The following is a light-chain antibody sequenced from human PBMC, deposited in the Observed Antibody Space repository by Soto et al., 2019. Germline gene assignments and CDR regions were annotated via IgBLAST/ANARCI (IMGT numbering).Light chain of an antibody. CDR1: SSDVGGYDF. CDR3: SSYTDGRTSVL. Sequence: QSVLTQPASVSGSPGQSITISCTGTSSDVGGYDFVSWYQQQPGKAPKLIIYDVRNRPSGVSDRFSGSKSDNTASLTISGLQAEDEAAYYYSSYTDGRTSVLFGGGTQLTVL. J-gene: IGLJ3*02. CDR2: DVR. V-gene: IGLV2-14*03.